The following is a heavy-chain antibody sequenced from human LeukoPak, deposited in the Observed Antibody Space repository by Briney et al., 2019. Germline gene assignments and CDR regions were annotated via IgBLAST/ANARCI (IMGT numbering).Heavy chain of an antibody. D-gene: IGHD1-26*01. CDR3: ARDSFLVGATSSGFFSY. CDR2: INPSGGST. V-gene: IGHV1-46*01. CDR1: GYTFTSYY. Sequence: ASVKVSCKASGYTFTSYYMHWVRQAPGQGLEWMGIINPSGGSTSYAQKFQGRVTMTRDTSTSTVYMELSSLRSEDTAVYYCARDSFLVGATSSGFFSYWGQGTLVTVSS. J-gene: IGHJ4*02.